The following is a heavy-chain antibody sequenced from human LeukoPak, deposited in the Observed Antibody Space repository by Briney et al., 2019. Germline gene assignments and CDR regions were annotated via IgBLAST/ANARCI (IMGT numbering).Heavy chain of an antibody. CDR2: IYYSGST. D-gene: IGHD6-13*01. Sequence: KPSETLSLTCTVSGGSISSYYWSWIRQPPGKGLEGIGYIYYSGSTNYNPSLKSRLTISVDTSKNQFSLKLSSVTAADTAVYYCARRSAAGSYFFDYWGRGTLVTVSS. CDR3: ARRSAAGSYFFDY. J-gene: IGHJ4*02. CDR1: GGSISSYY. V-gene: IGHV4-59*08.